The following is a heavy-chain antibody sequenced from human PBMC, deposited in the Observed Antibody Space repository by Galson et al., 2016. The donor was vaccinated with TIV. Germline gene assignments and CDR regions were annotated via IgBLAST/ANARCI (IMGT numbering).Heavy chain of an antibody. V-gene: IGHV3-7*01. Sequence: LRLSCAASGFTFSSHWMTWVRQAPGKGLEWVANIKQDASEKYYGDSVKGRLTISRDNAENLIFLRMNSLRAEDTAVYFCARENFGGKPYDAFDIWGQGTVVTVSS. CDR1: GFTFSSHW. CDR3: ARENFGGKPYDAFDI. CDR2: IKQDASEK. J-gene: IGHJ3*02. D-gene: IGHD4-23*01.